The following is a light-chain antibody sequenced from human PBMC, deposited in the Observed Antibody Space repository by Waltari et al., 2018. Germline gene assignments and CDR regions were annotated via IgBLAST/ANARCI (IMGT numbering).Light chain of an antibody. J-gene: IGLJ3*02. CDR2: EVT. CDR1: STDVGTYSL. CDR3: CSYAGSSSWV. V-gene: IGLV2-23*02. Sequence: QTALTQPASVSVSLDQSITIAGPVTSTDVGTYSLFSWYQQHPGKAPKLMIYEVTKRPSGVSNRFSGSKSGNTASLTISGLQTEDEADYYCCSYAGSSSWVFGGGTKLTVL.